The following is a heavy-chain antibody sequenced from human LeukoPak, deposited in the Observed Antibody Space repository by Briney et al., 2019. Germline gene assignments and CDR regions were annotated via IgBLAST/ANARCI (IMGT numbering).Heavy chain of an antibody. J-gene: IGHJ4*02. V-gene: IGHV1-18*01. D-gene: IGHD1-26*01. CDR2: ISAYNGNT. CDR3: ARGLGWELSDY. Sequence: ASVKVSCKASGYTFTSYGISWVRQAPGQGLEWMGWISAYNGNTNYAQKLQGRVTMTTGTSTSTAYMELRSLRFDDTAIYYCARGLGWELSDYWDQGTLVTVSS. CDR1: GYTFTSYG.